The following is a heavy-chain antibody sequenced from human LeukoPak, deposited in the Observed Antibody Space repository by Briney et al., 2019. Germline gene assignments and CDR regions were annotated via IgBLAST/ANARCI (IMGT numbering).Heavy chain of an antibody. Sequence: QSGGSLRLSCATSGFTFDDYAMHWVRQAPGKGLEWVSGISWNSGNIGYADSVKGRFTISRDNAKNSLYLQMNSLRVEDTALYYCAKDYYTSSWYDSSPLAYWGQGTLVTVSS. CDR1: GFTFDDYA. CDR2: ISWNSGNI. V-gene: IGHV3-9*01. D-gene: IGHD6-13*01. J-gene: IGHJ4*02. CDR3: AKDYYTSSWYDSSPLAY.